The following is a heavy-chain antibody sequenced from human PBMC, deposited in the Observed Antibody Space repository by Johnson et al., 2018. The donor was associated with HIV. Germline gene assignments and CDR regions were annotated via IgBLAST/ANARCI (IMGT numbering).Heavy chain of an antibody. CDR3: AREKGVMGGRAFDS. CDR1: GFTFINYW. CDR2: MNGDGKST. V-gene: IGHV3-74*01. J-gene: IGHJ3*02. Sequence: VQLVESGGGLVQPGGSLRLSCAASGFTFINYWMHWVRQAPGKGLVWVSRMNGDGKSTTYADSVKGRFTISRDNAKNTLYLQMNSLRAEDTAVYYCAREKGVMGGRAFDSGGQGTMVTGSS. D-gene: IGHD2-21*01.